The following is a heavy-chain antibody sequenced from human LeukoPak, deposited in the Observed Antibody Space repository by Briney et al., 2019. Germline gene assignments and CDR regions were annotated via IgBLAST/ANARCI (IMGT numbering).Heavy chain of an antibody. D-gene: IGHD4-17*01. CDR2: IYYNGVT. J-gene: IGHJ5*02. V-gene: IGHV4-59*08. Sequence: SETLSLTCTVSGGSITSYYCSWIRQSPGKGLEWIGHIYYNGVTNYNPSLRSRVTMSVDTSKNQFPLKLSSVIAADTAVYYCARHESYGDANWFDPWGQGTLVSVSS. CDR3: ARHESYGDANWFDP. CDR1: GGSITSYY.